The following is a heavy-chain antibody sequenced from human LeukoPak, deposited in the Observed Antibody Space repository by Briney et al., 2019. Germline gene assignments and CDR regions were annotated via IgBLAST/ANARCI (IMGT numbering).Heavy chain of an antibody. Sequence: PSETPSLTCTVSGGSISSYYWSWIRQPAGKGLEWIGRIYTSGSTNYNPSPKSRVTMSVDTSKNQFSLKLSSVTAADTAVYYCARDRYYDSSGYLPFDYWGQGTLVTVSS. D-gene: IGHD3-22*01. CDR1: GGSISSYY. CDR2: IYTSGST. CDR3: ARDRYYDSSGYLPFDY. V-gene: IGHV4-4*07. J-gene: IGHJ4*02.